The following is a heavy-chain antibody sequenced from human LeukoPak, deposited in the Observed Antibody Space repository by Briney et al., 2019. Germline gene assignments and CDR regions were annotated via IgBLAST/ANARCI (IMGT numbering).Heavy chain of an antibody. CDR3: VRNLAVAGTCFDS. CDR1: GFTFRNYW. V-gene: IGHV3-7*03. CDR2: IKQDGSDR. D-gene: IGHD6-19*01. J-gene: IGHJ4*02. Sequence: GGSLRLSCAASGFTFRNYWMSWVRQAPGTGLEWVANIKQDGSDRNYVTSVRGRFTISRDNAESSLYLQMNSLRVEDTAVYYCVRNLAVAGTCFDSWGQGTPVTVSS.